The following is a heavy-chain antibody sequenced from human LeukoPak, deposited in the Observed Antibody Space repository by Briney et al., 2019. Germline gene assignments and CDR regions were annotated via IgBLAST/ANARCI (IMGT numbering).Heavy chain of an antibody. Sequence: GGSPRLSCAASGFTFSSYAISWVRQAPGKGLGWVSAISGSGGGTYYADSVKGRFTISRDNSKNTLYLQMNSLRAEDTAVYYCAKVGDTHPEGAFDIWGQGTVVTVSS. CDR3: AKVGDTHPEGAFDI. CDR2: ISGSGGGT. D-gene: IGHD2-2*02. V-gene: IGHV3-23*01. CDR1: GFTFSSYA. J-gene: IGHJ3*02.